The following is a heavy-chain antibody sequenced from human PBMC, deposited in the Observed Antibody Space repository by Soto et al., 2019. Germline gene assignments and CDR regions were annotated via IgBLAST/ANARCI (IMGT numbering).Heavy chain of an antibody. D-gene: IGHD1-7*01. CDR1: GFTFSNAL. CDR3: TTGANIQELIGYYYGMDV. CDR2: IKSKTDGGTT. J-gene: IGHJ6*02. V-gene: IGHV3-15*01. Sequence: GGSLRLSCAASGFTFSNALMSWVRQAPGKGLEWVGRIKSKTDGGTTDYAAPVKGRFTISRDDSKNTLYLQMNSLKTEDTAVYYCTTGANIQELIGYYYGMDVWGQGTPVTVSS.